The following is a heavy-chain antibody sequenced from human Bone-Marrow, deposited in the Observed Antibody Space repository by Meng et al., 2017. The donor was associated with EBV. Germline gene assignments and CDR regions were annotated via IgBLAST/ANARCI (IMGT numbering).Heavy chain of an antibody. CDR2: INEDGRTT. CDR3: SRDLVGSYDD. D-gene: IGHD6-25*01. CDR1: GFTFSSYW. V-gene: IGHV3-74*01. Sequence: EVQLVESGGGLVQRGGSLRRSCAASGFTFSSYWMHWVRQAPGKGLVWVSRINEDGRTTTYADSVRGRFTISRDNTKNTLYLQMNSLGAEDTAVYFCSRDLVGSYDDWGQGTLVTVYS. J-gene: IGHJ4*02.